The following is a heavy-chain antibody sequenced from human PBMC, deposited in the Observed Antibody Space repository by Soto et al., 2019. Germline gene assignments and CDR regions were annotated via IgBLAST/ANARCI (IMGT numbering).Heavy chain of an antibody. D-gene: IGHD3-10*01. Sequence: QVQLQESGPGLVKPSQTLSLTCTVSAGSISSGGYYWIWIRQHPVKGLEWIGYIYYSGSTYYNPSLKSRVTISVDTSKNQFSLKLSSVTAADTAVYYCARTFGELLSFDYWGQGTLVTVSS. V-gene: IGHV4-31*03. CDR3: ARTFGELLSFDY. CDR1: AGSISSGGYY. CDR2: IYYSGST. J-gene: IGHJ4*02.